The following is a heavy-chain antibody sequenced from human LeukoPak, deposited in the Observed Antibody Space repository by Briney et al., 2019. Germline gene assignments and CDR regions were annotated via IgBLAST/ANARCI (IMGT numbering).Heavy chain of an antibody. V-gene: IGHV1-18*01. CDR1: GGTFSSYG. Sequence: ASVKVSCKASGGTFSSYGISWVRQAPGQGLEWMGWISAYNGNTNYAQKLQGRVTMTTDTSTSTAYMELRSLRSDDTAVYYCARDIELARDAFDIWGKGTMVPVFS. CDR3: ARDIELARDAFDI. D-gene: IGHD5-24*01. CDR2: ISAYNGNT. J-gene: IGHJ3*02.